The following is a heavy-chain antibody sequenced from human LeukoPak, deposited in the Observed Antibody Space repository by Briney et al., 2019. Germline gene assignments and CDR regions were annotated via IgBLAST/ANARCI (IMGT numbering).Heavy chain of an antibody. Sequence: PGGSLRLSCATSGFTFSNAWMSWVRQAPGKGLEWVGRIKSKTDGGTTDYAAPVKGRFTISRDDSKNTLYLQMNSLKTEDTAVYYCTTPITHCSGDSCYPDNYSYYGMDVWGQGTTVTVSS. CDR2: IKSKTDGGTT. V-gene: IGHV3-15*01. D-gene: IGHD2-15*01. J-gene: IGHJ6*02. CDR1: GFTFSNAW. CDR3: TTPITHCSGDSCYPDNYSYYGMDV.